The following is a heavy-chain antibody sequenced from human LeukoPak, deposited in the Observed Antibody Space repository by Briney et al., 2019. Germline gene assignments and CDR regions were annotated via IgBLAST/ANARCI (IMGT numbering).Heavy chain of an antibody. CDR1: GGSINSYY. CDR3: ARDPSGYFNY. Sequence: SETLSLTCTVSGGSINSYYWSWIRQPPGKGLDWIGYIYYSGSTNYNPSLKSRVTISVDTSKNQFSLRLSSVTAADTAVYYCARDPSGYFNYWGQGTLATVSS. D-gene: IGHD3-22*01. V-gene: IGHV4-59*01. CDR2: IYYSGST. J-gene: IGHJ4*02.